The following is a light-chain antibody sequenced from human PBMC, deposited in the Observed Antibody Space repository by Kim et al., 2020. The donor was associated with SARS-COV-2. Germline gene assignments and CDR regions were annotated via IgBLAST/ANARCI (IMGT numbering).Light chain of an antibody. CDR1: QSISTN. Sequence: EIVMTQSPATLSVSPGEGVTLSCRASQSISTNLGWYQQKPGQVPRLLIYTASTRATGIPARFSGSGSGTEFTLTISSLQSEDFAVYCCQQYYDWPWTFGQGTKVDIK. J-gene: IGKJ1*01. V-gene: IGKV3-15*01. CDR2: TAS. CDR3: QQYYDWPWT.